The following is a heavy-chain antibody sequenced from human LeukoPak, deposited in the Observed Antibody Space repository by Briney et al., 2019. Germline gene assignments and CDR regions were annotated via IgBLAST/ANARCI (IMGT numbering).Heavy chain of an antibody. V-gene: IGHV4-4*02. D-gene: IGHD2/OR15-2a*01. CDR3: KRENRAFCPFAY. CDR2: ISHSGTT. Sequence: SETLSLTCGVSGGSIDITNYCSWVRQAPGKGLEWIRAISHSGTTNYNPSLRSRVTMSLDRANKTFSLILTSVSATTSATSYLKRENRAFCPFAYWGQGVLVTVSS. CDR1: GGSIDITNY. J-gene: IGHJ4*02.